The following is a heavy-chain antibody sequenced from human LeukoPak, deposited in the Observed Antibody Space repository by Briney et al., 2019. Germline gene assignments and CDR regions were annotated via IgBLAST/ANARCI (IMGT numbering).Heavy chain of an antibody. Sequence: SETLSLTCTVSGGSISSSYWSWIRQPPGKGLEWIGYIYYSGNTNYNPSLKSRVTISIDTSKTQFSLKLSSVTAADTAVYYCARSLYGDLRYGTDVWGQGTTVTVSS. J-gene: IGHJ6*02. CDR3: ARSLYGDLRYGTDV. CDR1: GGSISSSY. D-gene: IGHD4-17*01. V-gene: IGHV4-59*08. CDR2: IYYSGNT.